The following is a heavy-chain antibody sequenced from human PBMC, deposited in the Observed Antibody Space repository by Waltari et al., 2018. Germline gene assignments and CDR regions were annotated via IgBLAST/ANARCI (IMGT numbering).Heavy chain of an antibody. D-gene: IGHD3-10*01. Sequence: EVKLLESGGGLVQRGGSLRLSCEASGFTFSAHAMYWVRQFPGKGLEWVSAMRGPGGSTYYPDSVKGRLTISRDNSRNTLYLQMDSLRAKDTAVYYCARDGRFRTDGFDVWGQGTMVTVSS. CDR1: GFTFSAHA. CDR3: ARDGRFRTDGFDV. CDR2: MRGPGGST. J-gene: IGHJ3*01. V-gene: IGHV3-23*01.